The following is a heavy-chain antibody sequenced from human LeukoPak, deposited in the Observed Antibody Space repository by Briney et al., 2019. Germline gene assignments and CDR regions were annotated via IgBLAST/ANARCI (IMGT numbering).Heavy chain of an antibody. Sequence: ASVKVSCKASGYTFTSYGISWVRQAPGQGLEWMGWISAYNGNTNYAQKLQGRVTMTTDTSTSTAYMELRSLRSDDTAVYYCARVGYYYDSSGLYPEDAFDIWGQGTMVTVSS. D-gene: IGHD3-22*01. V-gene: IGHV1-18*01. J-gene: IGHJ3*02. CDR1: GYTFTSYG. CDR3: ARVGYYYDSSGLYPEDAFDI. CDR2: ISAYNGNT.